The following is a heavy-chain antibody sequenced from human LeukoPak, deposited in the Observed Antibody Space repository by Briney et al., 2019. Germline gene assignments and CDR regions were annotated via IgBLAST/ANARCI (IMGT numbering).Heavy chain of an antibody. J-gene: IGHJ3*02. D-gene: IGHD4-17*01. V-gene: IGHV4-59*01. CDR1: GGSISTYY. CDR2: IFYSGST. CDR3: ARKYGDYASDAFDI. Sequence: SETLSLTCTVSGGSISTYYWSWLRQPPGKGLEWLGNIFYSGSTNYNPSLKSRVTISIDTSKNQFSLKLSSMTAADTAVYYCARKYGDYASDAFDIWGQGTMVTVSS.